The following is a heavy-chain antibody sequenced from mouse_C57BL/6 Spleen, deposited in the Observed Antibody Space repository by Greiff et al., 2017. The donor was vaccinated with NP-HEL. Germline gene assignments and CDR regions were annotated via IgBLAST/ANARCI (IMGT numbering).Heavy chain of an antibody. CDR2: IYPRSGNT. Sequence: VQVVESGAELARPGASVKLSCKASGYTFTSYGISWVKQRTGQGLEWIGEIYPRSGNTYYNEKFKGKATLTADKSSSTAYMELRSLTSEDSAVYFCARGAHYYGSSSDYYAMDYWGQGTSVTVSS. CDR1: GYTFTSYG. D-gene: IGHD1-1*01. CDR3: ARGAHYYGSSSDYYAMDY. V-gene: IGHV1-81*01. J-gene: IGHJ4*01.